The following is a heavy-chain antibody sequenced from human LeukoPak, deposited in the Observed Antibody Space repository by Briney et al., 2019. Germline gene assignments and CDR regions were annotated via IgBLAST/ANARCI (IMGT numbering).Heavy chain of an antibody. J-gene: IGHJ6*02. CDR2: ISGSGGST. CDR3: ATVRSGVLRFLEWLPLDYYYYYGMDV. CDR1: GFTFSSYA. D-gene: IGHD3-3*01. V-gene: IGHV3-23*01. Sequence: GGSLRLSCAASGFTFSSYAMSWVRQAPGKGLEWVSAISGSGGSTYYADSVEGRFTISRDNSKNTLYLQMNSLRAEDTAVYYCATVRSGVLRFLEWLPLDYYYYYGMDVWGQGTTVTVSS.